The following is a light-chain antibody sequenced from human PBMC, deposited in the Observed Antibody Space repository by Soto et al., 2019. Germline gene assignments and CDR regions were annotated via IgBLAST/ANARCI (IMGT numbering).Light chain of an antibody. V-gene: IGLV1-44*01. CDR1: SSNIGSNT. CDR3: AAWDDSLNGLV. Sequence: QSVLTQPPSASGTPGQRVTISCSGSSSNIGSNTVNWYQQLPGTAPKLLICSNNQRPSGVPDRFTGSKSGTSASLAISGLQSDDGADYYCAAWDDSLNGLVFGGGPKLTV. CDR2: SNN. J-gene: IGLJ2*01.